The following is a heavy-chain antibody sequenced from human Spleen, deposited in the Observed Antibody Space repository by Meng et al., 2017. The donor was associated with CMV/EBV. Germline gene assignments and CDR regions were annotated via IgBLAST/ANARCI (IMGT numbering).Heavy chain of an antibody. CDR2: ISYDGYDK. J-gene: IGHJ3*02. Sequence: GESLKISCAASGFTFTTFSVHWVRQAPGKGLEWVADISYDGYDKYYADSVKGRFTISRDNSKNTLYLQMNILRAEDTAIYYCAKDGGGSYLDAFDIWGQGTMVTVSS. CDR1: GFTFTTFS. CDR3: AKDGGGSYLDAFDI. V-gene: IGHV3-30*04. D-gene: IGHD1-26*01.